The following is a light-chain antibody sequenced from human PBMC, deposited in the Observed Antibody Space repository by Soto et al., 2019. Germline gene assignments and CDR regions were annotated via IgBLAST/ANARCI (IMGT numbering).Light chain of an antibody. CDR1: QGISSS. J-gene: IGKJ5*01. CDR2: GAS. Sequence: DLQMTQSPSSVSASVGDRVTITCRASQGISSSLAWYQQRPGTDPKLLIYGASSLQSGVPSRFSGSGSGTDFTLTISSLQPEDVATYYCQQGSSFPPTFGQGTRLDIK. CDR3: QQGSSFPPT. V-gene: IGKV1-12*01.